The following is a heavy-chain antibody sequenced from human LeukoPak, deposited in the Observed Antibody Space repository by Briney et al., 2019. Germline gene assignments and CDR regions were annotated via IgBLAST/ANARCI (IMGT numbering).Heavy chain of an antibody. CDR2: IIPIFGTA. V-gene: IGHV1-69*05. CDR1: GGTFSSYA. J-gene: IGHJ4*02. CDR3: ARDFANYYDSSRLDY. D-gene: IGHD3-22*01. Sequence: GASVRVSCKASGGTFSSYAISWVRQAPGQGLEWMGRIIPIFGTANYAQKFQGRVTITTDESTSTAYMELSSLRSEDTAVYYCARDFANYYDSSRLDYWGQGTLVTVSS.